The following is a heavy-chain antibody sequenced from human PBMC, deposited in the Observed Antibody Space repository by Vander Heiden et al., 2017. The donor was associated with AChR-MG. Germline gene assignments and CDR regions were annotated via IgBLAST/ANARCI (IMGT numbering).Heavy chain of an antibody. D-gene: IGHD3-22*01. CDR1: GFTVSSNY. J-gene: IGHJ4*02. Sequence: EVQLVESGGGLIQPGGSLRLSCVASGFTVSSNYISWVRQAPGKGLEWVSVIYSGGSTYYADSVKGRFIISRDNSKNTLYLQMNSLRADDTAMYYCARGGYESSGTFDYWGQGTLVTVSS. V-gene: IGHV3-53*01. CDR3: ARGGYESSGTFDY. CDR2: IYSGGST.